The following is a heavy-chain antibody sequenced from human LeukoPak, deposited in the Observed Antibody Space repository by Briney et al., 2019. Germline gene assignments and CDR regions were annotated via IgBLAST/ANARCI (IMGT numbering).Heavy chain of an antibody. J-gene: IGHJ6*03. CDR1: GFTFDDYA. Sequence: PGGSLRLSCAASGFTFDDYAMHWVRQAPGKGLEWVSGISWNSGSIGYADSVKGRFTISRDNAKNSLYLQMNSLSDEDTAVYYCAKDAYGGATFFYYIDVWGKGTTVTVSS. CDR2: ISWNSGSI. D-gene: IGHD2/OR15-2a*01. V-gene: IGHV3-9*01. CDR3: AKDAYGGATFFYYIDV.